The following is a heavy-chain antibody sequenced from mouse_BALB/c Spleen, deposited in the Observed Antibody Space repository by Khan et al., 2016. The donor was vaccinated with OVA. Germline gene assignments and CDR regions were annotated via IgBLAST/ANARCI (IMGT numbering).Heavy chain of an antibody. J-gene: IGHJ3*01. CDR3: TRAGYGAFAY. CDR2: IFPGNNDT. Sequence: VQLQQSGTVLARPGASVKMSCKASGYTFTSYWLHWVKQRPGQGLEGIGGIFPGNNDTNYNQTIKGRAKLNAVTSASTVVMELSSLTHEDSSVYYCTRAGYGAFAYWGQGTLVTVSA. V-gene: IGHV1-5*01. D-gene: IGHD1-2*01. CDR1: GYTFTSYW.